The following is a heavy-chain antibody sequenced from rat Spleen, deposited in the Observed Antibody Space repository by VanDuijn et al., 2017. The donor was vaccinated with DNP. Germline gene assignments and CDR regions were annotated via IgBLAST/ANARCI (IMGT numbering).Heavy chain of an antibody. CDR1: GFSLTTNG. CDR3: TREREPSDNPYYFDY. D-gene: IGHD3-4*01. Sequence: QVQLKESGPGLVQPSQTLSLTCTVSGFSLTTNGVSWVRQPPGKGLEWMGVIWSNGNTNYNSALKSRLSISRDTSKSQVFLGMNSLQTEDTAIYFCTREREPSDNPYYFDYWGQGVMVTVSS. CDR2: IWSNGNT. J-gene: IGHJ2*01. V-gene: IGHV2-13*01.